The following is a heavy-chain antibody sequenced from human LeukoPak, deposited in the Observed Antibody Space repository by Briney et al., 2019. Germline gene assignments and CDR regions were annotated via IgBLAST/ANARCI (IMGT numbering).Heavy chain of an antibody. Sequence: GGSLRLSCAASGFSVSSDYMTWVRQAPGKGLEWVAVIYSGGSTYYADSVKGRFTISRDNSKNTLYLQMNNVRVEDTAVYFCASYHTALNYWGQGTLVTVSS. CDR2: IYSGGST. V-gene: IGHV3-53*01. CDR1: GFSVSSDY. CDR3: ASYHTALNY. J-gene: IGHJ4*02. D-gene: IGHD5-18*01.